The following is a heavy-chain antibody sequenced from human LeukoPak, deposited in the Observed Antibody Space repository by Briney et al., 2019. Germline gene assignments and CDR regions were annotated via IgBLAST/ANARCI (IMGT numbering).Heavy chain of an antibody. J-gene: IGHJ3*01. CDR3: ARYTAVSSPGAFDF. Sequence: ASVKVPCKASGYTFTSYGISWVRQAPGQGLEWMGWISAYNGNTNYAQKLQGRVTMTTDTSTSTAYMELRSLRSDDTAVYYCARYTAVSSPGAFDFWGQGTMVTVSS. V-gene: IGHV1-18*01. CDR2: ISAYNGNT. CDR1: GYTFTSYG. D-gene: IGHD4-17*01.